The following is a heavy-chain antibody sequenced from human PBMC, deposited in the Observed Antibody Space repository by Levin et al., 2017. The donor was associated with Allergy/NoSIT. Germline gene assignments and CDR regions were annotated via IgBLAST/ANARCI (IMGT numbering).Heavy chain of an antibody. CDR2: ISGSGGST. V-gene: IGHV3-23*01. D-gene: IGHD3-22*01. Sequence: GESLKISCAASGFTFSSYAMSWVRQAPGKGLEWVSAISGSGGSTYYADSVKGRFTISRDNSKNTLYLQMNSLRAEDTAVYYCAGPSGDYDSGGFWGQGTLVTVSS. J-gene: IGHJ4*02. CDR3: AGPSGDYDSGGF. CDR1: GFTFSSYA.